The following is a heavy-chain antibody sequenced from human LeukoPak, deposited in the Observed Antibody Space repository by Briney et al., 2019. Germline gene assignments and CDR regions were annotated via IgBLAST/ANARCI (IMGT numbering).Heavy chain of an antibody. Sequence: SVKVSCKASGGTFSSYAISWVRQAPGQGLEWMGGIIPIFGTANYAQKFQGRVTITADESTSTAYMELSSLRSEDTAVYYCARDTPWSGYYGAFDIWGQGTMVTVSS. CDR2: IIPIFGTA. J-gene: IGHJ3*02. V-gene: IGHV1-69*01. CDR1: GGTFSSYA. D-gene: IGHD3-3*01. CDR3: ARDTPWSGYYGAFDI.